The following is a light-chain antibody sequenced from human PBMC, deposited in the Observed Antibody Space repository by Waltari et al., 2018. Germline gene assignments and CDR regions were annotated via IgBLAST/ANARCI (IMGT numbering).Light chain of an antibody. V-gene: IGLV1-44*01. J-gene: IGLJ3*02. CDR2: NNS. Sequence: SVLTQPPSASGTPGQRVTISCSGTSSHIGRNSVNGYQQVPGTAPKLLIYNNSQRPSGVPDRFSGSKSGTSASLDISGLQSEDEADYYCAAWDDSLNGVFGGGTKLTVL. CDR3: AAWDDSLNGV. CDR1: SSHIGRNS.